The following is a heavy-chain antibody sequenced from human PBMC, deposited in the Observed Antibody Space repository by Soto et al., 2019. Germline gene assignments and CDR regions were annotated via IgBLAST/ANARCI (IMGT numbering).Heavy chain of an antibody. V-gene: IGHV1-18*01. CDR2: ISAYNGNT. CDR3: ARDHSSGWLTDAFDI. J-gene: IGHJ3*02. Sequence: ASVKVSCKASGYTFTSYGISWVRQAPGQGLEWMGWISAYNGNTNYAQKLQGRVTMTTDTSTSTAYMELRGLRSDDTAVYYCARDHSSGWLTDAFDIWGQGTMVTVSS. D-gene: IGHD6-19*01. CDR1: GYTFTSYG.